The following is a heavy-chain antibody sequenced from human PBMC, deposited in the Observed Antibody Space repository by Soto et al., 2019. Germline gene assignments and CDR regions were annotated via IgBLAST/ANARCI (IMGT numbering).Heavy chain of an antibody. J-gene: IGHJ4*02. CDR2: ISYDGSNK. V-gene: IGHV3-30*18. CDR3: AKVDQQQPLFDY. Sequence: QVQLVESGGGVVQPGRSLRLSCAASGFTFSSYGMHWVRQAPGKGLEWVAVISYDGSNKYYAYSVKGRFTIFRDNSKNTLYLQMNSLRAEDTAVYYCAKVDQQQPLFDYWGQGTLVTVSS. CDR1: GFTFSSYG. D-gene: IGHD6-13*01.